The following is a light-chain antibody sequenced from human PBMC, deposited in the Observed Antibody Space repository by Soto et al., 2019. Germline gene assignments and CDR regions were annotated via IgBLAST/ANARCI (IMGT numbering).Light chain of an antibody. J-gene: IGLJ1*01. CDR1: SDDIGRYNH. CDR2: EVT. V-gene: IGLV2-14*01. Sequence: QSVLTQPASVSGSPGQSITVSCTGTSDDIGRYNHVSWYQQHPGKAPKLMISEVTNRPSGVSNRFSGSKSGNTASLTISSLQAEDEADYYCASYRTINTYVFGTGTKVTVL. CDR3: ASYRTINTYV.